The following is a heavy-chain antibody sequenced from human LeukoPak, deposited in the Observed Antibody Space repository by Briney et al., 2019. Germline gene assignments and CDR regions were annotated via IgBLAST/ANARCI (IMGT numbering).Heavy chain of an antibody. J-gene: IGHJ6*03. Sequence: SETLSLTCTVSGGSISNYYWSWIRQPPGKGLEWIGSIYYSGSTNYNPPLKSRVTISVDTSKNQFSLKLSSVTAADTAVYYCATQKRGTVAYYYYYMDVWGKGTTVTVSS. CDR1: GGSISNYY. V-gene: IGHV4-59*01. CDR2: IYYSGST. CDR3: ATQKRGTVAYYYYYMDV. D-gene: IGHD1-1*01.